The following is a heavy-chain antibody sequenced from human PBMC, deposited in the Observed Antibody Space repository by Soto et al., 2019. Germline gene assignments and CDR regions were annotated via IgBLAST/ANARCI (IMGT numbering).Heavy chain of an antibody. J-gene: IGHJ3*01. Sequence: GGSLRLSCAASGFTFSSYAMRWVRQAPGKGLEWVSASSGSGVSSYYADSVKGRFTISRNNSKNTLYLQMNSLRAEDTAVYYCAGPYGDYSQPGWGQGTMVTVS. CDR2: SSGSGVSS. CDR3: AGPYGDYSQPG. CDR1: GFTFSSYA. D-gene: IGHD4-17*01. V-gene: IGHV3-23*01.